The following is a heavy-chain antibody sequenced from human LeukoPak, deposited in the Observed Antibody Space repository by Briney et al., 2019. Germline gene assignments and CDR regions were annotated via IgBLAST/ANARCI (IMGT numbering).Heavy chain of an antibody. Sequence: SETLSLTCTVSGGSISSGSYYWSWIRQPAGKGLEWIGRIYTSGSTNYNPSLKSRVTTSVDTSKNQFSLKLSSVTAADTAVYYCARALPDWFDPWGQGTLVTVSS. V-gene: IGHV4-61*02. J-gene: IGHJ5*02. CDR1: GGSISSGSYY. CDR2: IYTSGST. CDR3: ARALPDWFDP.